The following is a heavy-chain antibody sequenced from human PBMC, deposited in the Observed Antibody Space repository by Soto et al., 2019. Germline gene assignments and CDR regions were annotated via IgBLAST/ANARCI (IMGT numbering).Heavy chain of an antibody. CDR3: ARVELGGGIFYKNFFDP. J-gene: IGHJ5*02. CDR1: GYTFTSYG. Sequence: DTVKVSCKASGYTFTSYGISWVRQAPGQGLEWMGWISAYNGNTNYAQKLQGRVTMTTDTYTSTAYMELRSLRYDDTAVYYCARVELGGGIFYKNFFDPWG. CDR2: ISAYNGNT. V-gene: IGHV1-18*01. D-gene: IGHD2-8*01.